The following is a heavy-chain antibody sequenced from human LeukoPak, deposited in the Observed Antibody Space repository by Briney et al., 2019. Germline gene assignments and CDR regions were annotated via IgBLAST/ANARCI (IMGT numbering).Heavy chain of an antibody. CDR1: GFTFSGCA. J-gene: IGHJ5*02. Sequence: QAGGSLRLSCAASGFTFSGCAIHWIRQSSGKGLXXXGHIDKKDNFHATAYAASVQGRFSISRDDSKNTAFLHMNSLKTEDMALYYCTRDSGTYNWLDPWGQGTLVTVSS. CDR2: IDKKDNFHAT. V-gene: IGHV3-73*01. D-gene: IGHD1-26*01. CDR3: TRDSGTYNWLDP.